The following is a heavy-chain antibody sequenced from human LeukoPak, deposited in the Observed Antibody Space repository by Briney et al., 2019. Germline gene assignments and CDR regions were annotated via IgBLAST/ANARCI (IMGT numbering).Heavy chain of an antibody. CDR3: ARAQAQAYGSGSYYIPVISGSDY. CDR2: INHSGST. Sequence: PSETLSLTCAVYGGSFSGYYWSWIRQPPGKGLEWIGEINHSGSTNYNPSLKSRVTISVDTSKNQFSLKLSSVTAADTAVYYCARAQAQAYGSGSYYIPVISGSDYWGQGTLVTVSS. V-gene: IGHV4-34*01. CDR1: GGSFSGYY. J-gene: IGHJ4*02. D-gene: IGHD3-10*01.